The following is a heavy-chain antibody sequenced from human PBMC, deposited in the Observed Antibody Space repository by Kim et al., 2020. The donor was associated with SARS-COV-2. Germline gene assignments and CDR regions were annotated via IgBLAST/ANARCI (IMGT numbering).Heavy chain of an antibody. J-gene: IGHJ4*02. V-gene: IGHV3-53*01. CDR3: AGTKDGYNLGFDY. CDR2: IYSGGST. Sequence: GGSLRLSCAASGFTVSSNYMSWVRQAPGKGLEWVSVIYSGGSTYYADSVKGRFTISRDNSKNTLYLQMNSLRAEDTAVYYCAGTKDGYNLGFDYWGQGTLVTVSS. CDR1: GFTVSSNY. D-gene: IGHD5-12*01.